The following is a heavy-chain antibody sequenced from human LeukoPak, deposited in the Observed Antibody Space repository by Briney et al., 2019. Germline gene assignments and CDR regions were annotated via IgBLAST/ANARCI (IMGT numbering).Heavy chain of an antibody. CDR3: ARGQEQFSSPWQWGPRRKNFYYYGMDV. V-gene: IGHV3-66*01. Sequence: GGSLRLSCAASGFAVSSSSMNWVRLGPGKGLEWVSVISSDGNTYYADSVKGRFTISRDNSRNTLSLQMHSLRADDTAVYYCARGQEQFSSPWQWGPRRKNFYYYGMDVWGQGTTVTVSS. CDR1: GFAVSSSS. CDR2: ISSDGNT. J-gene: IGHJ6*02. D-gene: IGHD6-19*01.